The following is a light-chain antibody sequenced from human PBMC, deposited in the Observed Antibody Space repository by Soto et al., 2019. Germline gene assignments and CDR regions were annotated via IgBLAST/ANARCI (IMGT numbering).Light chain of an antibody. J-gene: IGLJ1*01. Sequence: QSALTQPASVSGSPGQSIAISCTGTSSDVGGYNYVSWYQQHPGKAPKLILCDVSNRPSGVSDRFSGSKSGNTASLTISWLKTEDEADYYCSSYTTGSTYVVGTGTKLTVL. CDR3: SSYTTGSTYV. CDR2: DVS. V-gene: IGLV2-14*01. CDR1: SSDVGGYNY.